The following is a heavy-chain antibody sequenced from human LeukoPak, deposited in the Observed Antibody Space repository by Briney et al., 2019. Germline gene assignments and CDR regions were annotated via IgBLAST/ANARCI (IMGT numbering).Heavy chain of an antibody. CDR1: GFTFSSYG. J-gene: IGHJ1*01. CDR3: AKDLGIAVAVYFQH. Sequence: PGGSLRLSCAASGFTFSSYGMHWVRQAPGKGLEWVAFIRYDGSNKYYADSVKGRFTISRDNSKNTLYLQMNSLRAEDTAVYYCAKDLGIAVAVYFQHWGQGTLVTVSS. V-gene: IGHV3-30*02. CDR2: IRYDGSNK. D-gene: IGHD6-19*01.